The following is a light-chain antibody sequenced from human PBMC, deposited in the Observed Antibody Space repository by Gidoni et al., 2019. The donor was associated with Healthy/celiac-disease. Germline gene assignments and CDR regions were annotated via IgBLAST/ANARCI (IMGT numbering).Light chain of an antibody. V-gene: IGKV3-20*01. CDR1: HSVSSSY. CDR2: GAS. CDR3: QQYGSSSFT. Sequence: EIVLTQSPGTLSLSPGERATLSGRSSHSVSSSYLAWYQQKPGQAPRLLIYGASSRATGIPDRFSGSGSGTDFTLTISRLEPEDFAVYYCQQYGSSSFTFGPGTKVDIK. J-gene: IGKJ3*01.